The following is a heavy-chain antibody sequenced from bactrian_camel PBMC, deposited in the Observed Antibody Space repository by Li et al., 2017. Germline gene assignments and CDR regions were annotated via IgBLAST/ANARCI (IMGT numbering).Heavy chain of an antibody. CDR3: AATYGLGTRDPLSRSQYNY. D-gene: IGHD5*01. CDR1: EYDVTISC. Sequence: HVQLVESGGGSVQAGESLRLSCSLSEYDVTISCMGWFRQAPGKEREGVAVIYSDGSVLYAESVQGRFYISQDVAKTTTFLQMFSLTPEVTAMYYCAATYGLGTRDPLSRSQYNYWGQGTQVTVS. CDR2: IYSDGSV. V-gene: IGHV3S9*01. J-gene: IGHJ4*01.